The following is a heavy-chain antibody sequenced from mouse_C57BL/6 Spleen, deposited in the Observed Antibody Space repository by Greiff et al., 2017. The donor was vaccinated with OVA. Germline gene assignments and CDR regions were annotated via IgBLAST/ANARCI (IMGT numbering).Heavy chain of an antibody. CDR3: AREPYAMDY. CDR2: ISYDGSN. Sequence: EVQLVESGPGLVKPSQSLSLTCSVTGYSITSGYYWNWIRQFPGNKLEWMGYISYDGSNNYNPSLKNRISITRDTSKNQFFLKLNSVTTEDTATYYCAREPYAMDYWGQGTSVTVSS. V-gene: IGHV3-6*01. J-gene: IGHJ4*01. CDR1: GYSITSGYY.